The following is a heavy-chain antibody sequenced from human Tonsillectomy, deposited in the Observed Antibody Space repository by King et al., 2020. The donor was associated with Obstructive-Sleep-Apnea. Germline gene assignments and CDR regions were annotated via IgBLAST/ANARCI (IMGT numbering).Heavy chain of an antibody. CDR1: GFTFSSYA. CDR3: AREREVYSGYDLGADY. V-gene: IGHV3-30-3*01. D-gene: IGHD5-12*01. Sequence: VQLVESGGGVVQPGRSLRLSCAASGFTFSSYAMHWVRQAPGKGLEWVAVISYDGSNKYYADSVKGRFTSSRDNSKNTLYLQMNSLRAEDTAVYYCAREREVYSGYDLGADYWGQGTLVTVSS. CDR2: ISYDGSNK. J-gene: IGHJ4*02.